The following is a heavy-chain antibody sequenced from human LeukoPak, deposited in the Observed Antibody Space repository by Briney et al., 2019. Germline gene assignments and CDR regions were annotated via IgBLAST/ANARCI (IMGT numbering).Heavy chain of an antibody. Sequence: GGSLRLSCAASGFTLDDYAMRWVRQAPGKGLEWVSGISGNSVIVGYADSEKGRFTISRDNAKNSLYLQMNSLRAEDTAFYYCAKDLHLNSVTYGALDSWGQGTLVTVSS. CDR2: ISGNSVIV. J-gene: IGHJ4*02. CDR1: GFTLDDYA. D-gene: IGHD1-26*01. CDR3: AKDLHLNSVTYGALDS. V-gene: IGHV3-9*01.